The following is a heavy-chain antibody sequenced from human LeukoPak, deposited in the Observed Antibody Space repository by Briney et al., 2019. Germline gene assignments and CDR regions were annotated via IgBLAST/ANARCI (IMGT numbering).Heavy chain of an antibody. J-gene: IGHJ4*02. V-gene: IGHV4-34*01. CDR2: INHSGST. Sequence: SETLSLTCAVYGGSFSGYYWSWLRQPPGKGLEWVGEINHSGSTNYNPSLKSRVTISVDTSKNQSSLKLSSVTAADTAVYYCARGPIFYGSGSYPDYWGQGTLVTVSS. D-gene: IGHD3-10*01. CDR1: GGSFSGYY. CDR3: ARGPIFYGSGSYPDY.